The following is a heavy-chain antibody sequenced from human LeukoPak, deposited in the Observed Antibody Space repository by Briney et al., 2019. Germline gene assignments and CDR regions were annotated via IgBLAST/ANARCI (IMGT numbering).Heavy chain of an antibody. Sequence: GGSLRLSCAASGFTFSSYLMHWVRQAPGKGLVWVSRINSDGNNTNYADSVKGRLTISRDNAKNTLYLQMNSLRAEDTAVYYCARALSSTSSRSLDYWGQGTLVTVSS. V-gene: IGHV3-74*01. D-gene: IGHD6-6*01. CDR2: INSDGNNT. CDR3: ARALSSTSSRSLDY. J-gene: IGHJ4*02. CDR1: GFTFSSYL.